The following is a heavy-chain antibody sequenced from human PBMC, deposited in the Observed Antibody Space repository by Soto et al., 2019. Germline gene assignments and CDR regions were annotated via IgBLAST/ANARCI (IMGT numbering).Heavy chain of an antibody. CDR1: GFTFSSYG. Sequence: QVQLVESGGGVVQPGRSLRLSCAASGFTFSSYGMHWVRQAPGNGLEWVAVIWYDGSNKYYADSVKGRFTISRDNSKNTLYLQMNSLRAEDTAVYYCARDGSPGYSSSWYLAEDYWGQGTLVTVSS. CDR2: IWYDGSNK. J-gene: IGHJ4*02. V-gene: IGHV3-33*01. D-gene: IGHD6-13*01. CDR3: ARDGSPGYSSSWYLAEDY.